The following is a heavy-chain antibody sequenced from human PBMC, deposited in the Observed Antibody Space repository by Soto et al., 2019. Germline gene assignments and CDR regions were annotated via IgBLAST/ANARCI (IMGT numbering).Heavy chain of an antibody. J-gene: IGHJ4*02. D-gene: IGHD6-19*01. Sequence: GGSLILSCAASGFTFDDYAMHWVRQAPGKGLEWVSGISWNSGSIGYADSVKGRFTISRDNAKKSLYLQMNSLRAEDTALYYCAKDIVEGIAVAGLDYWGQGTLVTVSS. CDR3: AKDIVEGIAVAGLDY. CDR2: ISWNSGSI. CDR1: GFTFDDYA. V-gene: IGHV3-9*01.